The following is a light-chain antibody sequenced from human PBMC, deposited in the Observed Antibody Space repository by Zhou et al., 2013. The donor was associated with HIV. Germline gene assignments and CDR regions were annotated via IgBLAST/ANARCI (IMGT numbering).Light chain of an antibody. CDR1: QTISTW. CDR2: DAS. J-gene: IGKJ4*01. CDR3: LQFNSNPL. V-gene: IGKV1-5*01. Sequence: DIQLTQSPSTLSASVGDRVTITCRASQTISTWLAWYQQKPGTPPKLLIYDASILESGVPSRFSGTGNERDFTLTINSLQPEDFATYYCLQFNSNPLFGGGTKVDIK.